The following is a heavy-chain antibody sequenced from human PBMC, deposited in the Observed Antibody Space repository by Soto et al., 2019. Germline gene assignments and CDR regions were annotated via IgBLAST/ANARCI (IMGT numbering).Heavy chain of an antibody. J-gene: IGHJ4*02. CDR3: ADIMITFGGPPGSFDY. D-gene: IGHD3-16*01. Sequence: GGSLRRSCAASGFTFSSYSMSWVRQGPGKGLEWVSAISGSGGSTYYADSVKGRFTISRDNSKNTLYLQMNSLRAEDTAVYYCADIMITFGGPPGSFDYWGQGSLVTVSS. V-gene: IGHV3-23*01. CDR1: GFTFSSYS. CDR2: ISGSGGST.